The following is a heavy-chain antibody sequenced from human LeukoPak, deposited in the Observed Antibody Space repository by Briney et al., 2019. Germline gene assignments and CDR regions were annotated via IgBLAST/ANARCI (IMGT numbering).Heavy chain of an antibody. D-gene: IGHD6-19*01. CDR1: GFTFSSYA. Sequence: GGSLRLSCAASGFTFSSYAMHWVRQAPGKGLEWVAVIYSGGSTYYADSVKGRFTISRDNSKNTLYLQMNSLRAEDTAVYYCARTPSSGWTSSYYYYMDVWGKGTTVTISS. J-gene: IGHJ6*03. CDR2: IYSGGST. CDR3: ARTPSSGWTSSYYYYMDV. V-gene: IGHV3-66*01.